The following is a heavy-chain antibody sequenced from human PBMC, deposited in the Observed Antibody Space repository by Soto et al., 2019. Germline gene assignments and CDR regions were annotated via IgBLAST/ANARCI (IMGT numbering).Heavy chain of an antibody. D-gene: IGHD6-19*01. V-gene: IGHV3-9*01. CDR1: GFSVENYA. CDR2: ISWESGRV. Sequence: GGSLRLGCSASGFSVENYAMHWFRQAPGKGLEWVAGISWESGRVGYADSVKGRFTISRDNAKNSLYLQMNRLISEDTALYFCAKDSVFSSGWDFDFWGQGILVTVSS. J-gene: IGHJ4*02. CDR3: AKDSVFSSGWDFDF.